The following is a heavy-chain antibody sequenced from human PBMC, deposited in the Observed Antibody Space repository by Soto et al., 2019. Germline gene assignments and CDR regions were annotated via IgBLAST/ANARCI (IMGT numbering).Heavy chain of an antibody. CDR3: AREPIVEGPPGYNWFEP. CDR1: GGSISSSY. D-gene: IGHD3-22*01. CDR2: FYTTGRA. V-gene: IGHV4-4*07. J-gene: IGHJ5*02. Sequence: SETLSLTCSVSGGSISSSYWNWLRQPAGKGLEWIGRFYTTGRASYNPSLKGRLTLSGDTSKNQFSLRLGSVTAADTAVYYCAREPIVEGPPGYNWFEPWGQGILVTVSS.